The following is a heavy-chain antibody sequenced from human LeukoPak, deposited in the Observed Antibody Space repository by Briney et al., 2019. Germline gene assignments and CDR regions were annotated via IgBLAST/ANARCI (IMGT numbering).Heavy chain of an antibody. D-gene: IGHD3-3*01. CDR3: AKRNDFWSGPYYYYYMDV. Sequence: PGGSLRLSCAASGFTFSSYAVSWVRQAPGKGLEWVSAISGSGGSTYYADSVKGRFTISRDNSKNTLYLQMNSLRAEDTAVYYCAKRNDFWSGPYYYYYMDVWGKGTTVTVSS. J-gene: IGHJ6*03. CDR2: ISGSGGST. V-gene: IGHV3-23*01. CDR1: GFTFSSYA.